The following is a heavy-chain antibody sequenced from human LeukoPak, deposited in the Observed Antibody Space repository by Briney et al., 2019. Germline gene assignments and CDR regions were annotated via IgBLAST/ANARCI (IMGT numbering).Heavy chain of an antibody. CDR2: ISAYSGNT. Sequence: ASVKVSCKASGYTFTSHGISWVRQAPGQGLEWMGWISAYSGNTNYAEKFQGRVTMTTDTPTSTAYMELRSLTSDDTAVYYCARAYRGTGYDSRWFDPWGQGTLVTVSS. J-gene: IGHJ5*02. V-gene: IGHV1-18*01. CDR3: ARAYRGTGYDSRWFDP. CDR1: GYTFTSHG. D-gene: IGHD5-12*01.